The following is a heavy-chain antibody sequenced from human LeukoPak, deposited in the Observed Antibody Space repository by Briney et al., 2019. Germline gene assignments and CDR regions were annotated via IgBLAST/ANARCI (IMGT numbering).Heavy chain of an antibody. CDR2: ISYDGSNK. J-gene: IGHJ4*02. CDR1: GFTFSSYG. Sequence: GGSLRLSYAASGFTFSSYGMHWVRQAPGKGLEWVAVISYDGSNKYYADSVKGRFTISRDNSKNTLYLQMNSLRAEDTAVYYCARDPFLSSGSPPGDYWGQGTLVTVSS. CDR3: ARDPFLSSGSPPGDY. V-gene: IGHV3-30*03. D-gene: IGHD1-26*01.